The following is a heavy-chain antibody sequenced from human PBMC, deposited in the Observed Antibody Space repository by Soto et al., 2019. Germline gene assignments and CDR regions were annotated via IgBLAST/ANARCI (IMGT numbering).Heavy chain of an antibody. CDR3: ARKPYSSSWSDY. J-gene: IGHJ4*02. Sequence: QVQLVESGGGLVKPGGSLRLSCAASGFTFSDYYMSWIRQAPGKGLEWVSYISRSGSTIYYADTVKGRFTNSRDNAKNPLYRKMNSVRAAETAVYYCARKPYSSSWSDYWGQGSLVTVSS. D-gene: IGHD6-13*01. CDR1: GFTFSDYY. CDR2: ISRSGSTI. V-gene: IGHV3-11*01.